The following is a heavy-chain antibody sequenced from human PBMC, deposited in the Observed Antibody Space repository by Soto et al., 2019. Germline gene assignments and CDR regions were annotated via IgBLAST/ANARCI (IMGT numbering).Heavy chain of an antibody. V-gene: IGHV3-33*01. J-gene: IGHJ6*02. CDR3: ARDRQSGWRYHYYYGMDV. CDR2: IWYDGSNK. D-gene: IGHD6-19*01. Sequence: PGGSLRLSCAASGFTFSSYGMHWVRQAPGKGLEWVAVIWYDGSNKYYADSVKGRFTISRDNSKNTLYLQMNSLRAEDTAVYYCARDRQSGWRYHYYYGMDVWGQGTTVTVSS. CDR1: GFTFSSYG.